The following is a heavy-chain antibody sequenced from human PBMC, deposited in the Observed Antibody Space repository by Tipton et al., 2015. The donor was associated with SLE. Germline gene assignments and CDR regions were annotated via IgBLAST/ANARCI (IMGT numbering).Heavy chain of an antibody. CDR2: IKTDDSST. J-gene: IGHJ4*02. V-gene: IGHV3-74*01. Sequence: SLRLSCAASGFSISTYWMHWARQGPGKGLVWVSRIKTDDSSTNYADSVKGRFTISRDNAKNSLYLQMNSLRAEDTAVYYCARDLNYDILTGYFDYWGQGTLVTVSS. D-gene: IGHD3-9*01. CDR3: ARDLNYDILTGYFDY. CDR1: GFSISTYW.